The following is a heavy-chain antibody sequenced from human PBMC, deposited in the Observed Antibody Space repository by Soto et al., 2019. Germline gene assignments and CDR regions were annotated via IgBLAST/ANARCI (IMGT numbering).Heavy chain of an antibody. CDR1: GFTFSSYW. CDR3: ARVPTTVTTPGMDV. D-gene: IGHD4-4*01. Sequence: SLRLSCAAXGFTFSSYWMHWVRQAPGEGLMWVSRINPDGSTTSYADSVKGRFTISRDNAKNTLYLQMDSLRVEDTAVYYCARVPTTVTTPGMDVWGQGTTVTVSS. V-gene: IGHV3-74*01. CDR2: INPDGSTT. J-gene: IGHJ6*02.